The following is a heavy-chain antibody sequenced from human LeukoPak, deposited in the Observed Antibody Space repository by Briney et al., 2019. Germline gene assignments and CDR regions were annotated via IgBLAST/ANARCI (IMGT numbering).Heavy chain of an antibody. CDR3: AREGSSWYGNWFDP. Sequence: GGPLRLSCAASGFTFSSYWMHWVRQAPGKGLVWVSRINSDGSSTSYADSVKGRFTISRDNAKNTLYLQMNSLRAEDTAVYYCAREGSSWYGNWFDPWGQGTLVTVSS. CDR1: GFTFSSYW. V-gene: IGHV3-74*01. J-gene: IGHJ5*02. CDR2: INSDGSST. D-gene: IGHD6-13*01.